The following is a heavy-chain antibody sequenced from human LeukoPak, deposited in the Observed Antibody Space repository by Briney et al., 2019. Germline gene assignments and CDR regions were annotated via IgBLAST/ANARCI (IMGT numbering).Heavy chain of an antibody. J-gene: IGHJ4*02. Sequence: ASVKVSCKASGYTFTSYDINWVRQATGQGLEWMGWMNPNSGNTGYAQKFQGRVTMTRNTSISTAYMELSSLRSEDTAVYYCARAGDAFRGVITWGQGTLVTVSS. D-gene: IGHD3-10*01. V-gene: IGHV1-8*01. CDR3: ARAGDAFRGVIT. CDR1: GYTFTSYD. CDR2: MNPNSGNT.